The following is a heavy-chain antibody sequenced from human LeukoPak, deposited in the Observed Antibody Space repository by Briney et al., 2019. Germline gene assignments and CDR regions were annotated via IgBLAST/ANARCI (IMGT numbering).Heavy chain of an antibody. V-gene: IGHV4-4*02. CDR2: IYHSGST. CDR1: GGSISSSNW. D-gene: IGHD3-3*01. Sequence: PSETLSLTCAVSGGSISSSNWWSWVRQPPGKGLEWIGEIYHSGSTNYNPSLKSLVTISVDKSKNQFSLKLSPVTAADTAVYYCARGNYDFWTRGCWFDPWGQGTLVTVSS. J-gene: IGHJ5*02. CDR3: ARGNYDFWTRGCWFDP.